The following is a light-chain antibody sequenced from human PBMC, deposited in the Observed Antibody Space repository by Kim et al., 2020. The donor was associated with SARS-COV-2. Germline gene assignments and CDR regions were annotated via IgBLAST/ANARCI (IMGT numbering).Light chain of an antibody. Sequence: EIVMTQSPATLSVSPGERVTLSCRASQSISGDLAWYQQKPGQAPRLLIYGASTRATGIPARFSGSGSGTDFTLTISSLQSEDFAVYYCQQYNNWPRTFGQGTNLEI. CDR2: GAS. J-gene: IGKJ2*01. V-gene: IGKV3-15*01. CDR1: QSISGD. CDR3: QQYNNWPRT.